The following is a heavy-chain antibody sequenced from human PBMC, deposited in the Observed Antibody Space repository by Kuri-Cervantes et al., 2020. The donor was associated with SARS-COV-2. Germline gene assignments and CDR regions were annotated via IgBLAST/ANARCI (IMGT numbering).Heavy chain of an antibody. CDR3: ARGKSSSYGSGSYWGFDY. V-gene: IGHV4-31*02. Sequence: SWIRQHPGKGLEWMGYIFYNENTYYNPSLKSRLSISVDTSKNQFSLKLSSVTAADTAVYYCARGKSSSYGSGSYWGFDYWGQGTLVTVSS. D-gene: IGHD3-10*01. CDR2: IFYNENT. J-gene: IGHJ4*02.